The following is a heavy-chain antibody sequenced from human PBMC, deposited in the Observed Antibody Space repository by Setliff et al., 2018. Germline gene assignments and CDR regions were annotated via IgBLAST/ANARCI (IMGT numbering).Heavy chain of an antibody. CDR2: VYTTGST. J-gene: IGHJ3*02. CDR3: ARKGISALSGAFDM. Sequence: SETLSLTCTVSGGSISSGNYYWSWIRQPAGKGLEWIGRVYTTGSTNFNPSLKSRVTMSVDTSKNQFSLKLSSVTAADTAVYYCARKGISALSGAFDMWGQGTMVTVS. V-gene: IGHV4-61*02. D-gene: IGHD1-26*01. CDR1: GGSISSGNYY.